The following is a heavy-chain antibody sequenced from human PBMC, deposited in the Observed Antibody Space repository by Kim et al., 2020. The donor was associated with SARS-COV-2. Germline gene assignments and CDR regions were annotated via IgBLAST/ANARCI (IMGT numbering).Heavy chain of an antibody. CDR3: ARAGSLLWFGGPFDY. Sequence: GGSLRLSCAASGFTFSSYWMSWVRQAPGKGLEWVANIKQDGSEKYYVDSVKGRFTISRDNAKNSLYLQMNSLRAEDTAVYYCARAGSLLWFGGPFDYWGQGTLVTVSS. CDR2: IKQDGSEK. V-gene: IGHV3-7*01. CDR1: GFTFSSYW. D-gene: IGHD3-10*01. J-gene: IGHJ4*02.